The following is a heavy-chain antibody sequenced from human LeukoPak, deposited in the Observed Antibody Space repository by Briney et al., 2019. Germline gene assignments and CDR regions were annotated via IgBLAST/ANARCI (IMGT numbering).Heavy chain of an antibody. D-gene: IGHD3-22*01. Sequence: ASVKVSCKVSGYTLTELSMHWVRQAPGKGLEWMGGFDPEDGETIYAQKFQGRVTMTEDTSTDTAYMELSSLGSEDTAVYYCATPNYDSSGYYYGSAFDIWGQGTMVTVSS. CDR1: GYTLTELS. J-gene: IGHJ3*02. V-gene: IGHV1-24*01. CDR3: ATPNYDSSGYYYGSAFDI. CDR2: FDPEDGET.